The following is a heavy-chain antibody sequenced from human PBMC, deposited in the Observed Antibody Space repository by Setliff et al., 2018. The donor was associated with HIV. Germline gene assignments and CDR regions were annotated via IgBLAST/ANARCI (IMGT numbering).Heavy chain of an antibody. CDR1: GGSISSHY. D-gene: IGHD1-20*01. Sequence: SETLSLTCTVSGGSISSHYWSWIRQPPGKRLEWIGYIYYSGSTNYNPSLKSRVTISVDTSKNQFSLKLSSVTAADTAVYYCAGCITGTTHWFDPWGQGTLVTVAS. CDR3: AGCITGTTHWFDP. J-gene: IGHJ5*02. CDR2: IYYSGST. V-gene: IGHV4-59*11.